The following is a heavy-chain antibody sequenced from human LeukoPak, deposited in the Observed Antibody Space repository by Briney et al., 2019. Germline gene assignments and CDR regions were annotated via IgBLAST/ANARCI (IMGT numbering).Heavy chain of an antibody. CDR1: GFTFSDYS. J-gene: IGHJ4*02. CDR3: ARDYKYAFDN. V-gene: IGHV3-48*01. CDR2: IGIDSGNT. Sequence: GGSLRLSCAASGFTFSDYSMNWVRQAPGKGLEWISYIGIDSGNTNYADSVKGRFTISGDEAKNSLYLQMSSLRVEDTAVYYCARDYKYAFDNWGQGTLVTVSS. D-gene: IGHD5-24*01.